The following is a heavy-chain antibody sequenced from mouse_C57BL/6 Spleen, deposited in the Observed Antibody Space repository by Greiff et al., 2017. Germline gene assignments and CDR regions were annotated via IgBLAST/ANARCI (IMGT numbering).Heavy chain of an antibody. Sequence: EVLLLESGAGLVKPGGSLKLSCAASGFTFTSYTMSWVRQTPGKRLEWVATISAGGGSTYYHDSFKGRFTLARDNAKNTPYLQIRSLRSEDTDVYECASYGGLLEAMDYWGQGTSVTVSS. CDR2: ISAGGGST. D-gene: IGHD2-3*01. J-gene: IGHJ4*01. V-gene: IGHV5-9*01. CDR1: GFTFTSYT. CDR3: ASYGGLLEAMDY.